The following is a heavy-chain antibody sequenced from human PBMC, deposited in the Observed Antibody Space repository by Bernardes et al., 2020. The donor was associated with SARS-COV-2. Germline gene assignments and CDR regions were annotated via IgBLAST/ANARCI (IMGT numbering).Heavy chain of an antibody. D-gene: IGHD1-26*01. CDR2: IDWDDDK. CDR1: GFSLSTSGLC. V-gene: IGHV2-70*11. CDR3: ARVRSGSPWFDF. Sequence: SGPTLVKPTQTLTLTCTFSGFSLSTSGLCVSWIRQPPGKALEWLARIDWDDDKYYSTSLKTRLTISKDTSKNQVVLTMTNMDPVDTATYYCARVRSGSPWFDFWGQGTLVTVSS. J-gene: IGHJ4*02.